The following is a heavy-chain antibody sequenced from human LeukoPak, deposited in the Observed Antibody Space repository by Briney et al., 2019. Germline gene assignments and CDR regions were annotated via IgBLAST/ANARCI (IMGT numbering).Heavy chain of an antibody. CDR3: ARVQPATAIGY. D-gene: IGHD2-21*02. Sequence: ASETLSLTCTVSGGSISSGDYYWSWIRQPPGKGLEWIGYIYYSGSTYYNPSLKSRVTISVDTSKNQFSLKLSSVTAADTAVYYCARVQPATAIGYWGQGTLVTVSS. V-gene: IGHV4-30-4*01. CDR2: IYYSGST. J-gene: IGHJ4*02. CDR1: GGSISSGDYY.